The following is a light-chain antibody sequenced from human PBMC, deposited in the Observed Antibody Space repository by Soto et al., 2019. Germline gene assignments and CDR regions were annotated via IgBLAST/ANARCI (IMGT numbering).Light chain of an antibody. CDR2: GAS. J-gene: IGKJ5*01. CDR3: QQYNNWPPIT. CDR1: QSVSSN. Sequence: IVLTPSPATLSVSPVERATLSCRASQSVSSNLAWYQQKPGQAPRLLIYGASTRATGIPARFSGSGSGTEFTLTISSLQSEDFAVYYCQQYNNWPPITFGQGTRLEIK. V-gene: IGKV3-15*01.